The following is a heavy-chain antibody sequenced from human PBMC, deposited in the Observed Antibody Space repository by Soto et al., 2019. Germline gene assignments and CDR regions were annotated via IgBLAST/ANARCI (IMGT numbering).Heavy chain of an antibody. V-gene: IGHV4-34*01. CDR1: GGSFSGYY. CDR2: INHSGST. J-gene: IGHJ5*02. Sequence: SETLSLTCAVYGGSFSGYYWSWIRQPPGKGLEWIGEINHSGSTNYNPSLKSRVTISVDTSKNQFSLKLSSVTAADTAVYYCARGYCTNGVCYGGHWFDPWGQGTLVTVPS. D-gene: IGHD2-8*01. CDR3: ARGYCTNGVCYGGHWFDP.